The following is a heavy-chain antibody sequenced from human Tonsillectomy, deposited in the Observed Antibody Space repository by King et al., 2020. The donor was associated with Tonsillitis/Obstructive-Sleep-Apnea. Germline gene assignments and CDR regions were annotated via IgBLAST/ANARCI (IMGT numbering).Heavy chain of an antibody. V-gene: IGHV5-51*01. CDR3: ARHSVLTSVTMSWLDP. CDR2: IYPDDSDA. D-gene: IGHD4-11*01. J-gene: IGHJ5*02. Sequence: QLVQSGAEVKKPGESLKISCRGFGYSFTSHWIAWVRQVPGKGLEWMGIIYPDDSDARYSPSFQGQVTISADKSINTAYLQWRSLKASDTAIYFCARHSVLTSVTMSWLDPWGQGTLVTVSS. CDR1: GYSFTSHW.